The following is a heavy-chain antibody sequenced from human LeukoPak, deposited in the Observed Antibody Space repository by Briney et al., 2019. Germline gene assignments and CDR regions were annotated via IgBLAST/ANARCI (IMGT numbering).Heavy chain of an antibody. CDR2: IGAAGAHT. J-gene: IGHJ3*02. CDR1: GFRFSYHD. Sequence: GGSLRLSCAASGFRFSYHDMKWVRQAPGKGLEFVSSIGAAGAHTFYAASVKGRFTISRDNFRSTMYLQMDGLRPEDSAVYYCARELGGTKTGGFDIWGQGTVVTVSS. CDR3: ARELGGTKTGGFDI. D-gene: IGHD1-14*01. V-gene: IGHV3-64*02.